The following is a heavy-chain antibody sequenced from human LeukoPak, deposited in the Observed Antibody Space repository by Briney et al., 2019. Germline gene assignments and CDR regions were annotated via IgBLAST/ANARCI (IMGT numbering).Heavy chain of an antibody. V-gene: IGHV3-73*01. CDR1: GFTFSGSA. J-gene: IGHJ5*02. CDR2: IRSKANSYAT. D-gene: IGHD3-10*01. Sequence: GGSLRLSCAASGFTFSGSAMHWVRQASGKGLEWVGRIRSKANSYATAYAASVKGRFTISRDDSKNTAYLQMNSLKTEDTAVYYCTRPYDGSGSSTRFDPWGQGTLVTVSS. CDR3: TRPYDGSGSSTRFDP.